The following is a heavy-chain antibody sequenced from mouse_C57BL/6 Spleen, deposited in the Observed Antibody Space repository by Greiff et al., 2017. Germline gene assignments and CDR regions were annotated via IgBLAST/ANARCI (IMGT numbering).Heavy chain of an antibody. V-gene: IGHV14-4*01. Sequence: EVQVVESGAELVRPGASVKLSCTASGFNIKDDYMHWVKQRPEQGLEWIGWIDPENGDTEYASKFQGKATITADTSSNTAYLQLSSLTSEDTAVYYCTTSSYWGQGTLVTVSA. J-gene: IGHJ3*01. CDR3: TTSSY. CDR2: IDPENGDT. CDR1: GFNIKDDY.